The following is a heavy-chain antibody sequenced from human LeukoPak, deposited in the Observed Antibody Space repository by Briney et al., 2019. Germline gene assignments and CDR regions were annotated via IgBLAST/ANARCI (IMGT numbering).Heavy chain of an antibody. D-gene: IGHD3-3*01. V-gene: IGHV4-34*01. CDR2: INHSGST. CDR1: GGSFSGYY. CDR3: ATVYYDFWSGYFGFDY. J-gene: IGHJ4*02. Sequence: SETLSLTCAVYGGSFSGYYWSWIRQPPGKGLEWIGEINHSGSTNYNPSLKSRVTISVDTSKNQFSLKPSSVTAADTAVYYCATVYYDFWSGYFGFDYWGQGTLVTVSS.